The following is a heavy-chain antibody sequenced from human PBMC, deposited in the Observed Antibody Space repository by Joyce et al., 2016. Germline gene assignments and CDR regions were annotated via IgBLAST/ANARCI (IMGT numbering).Heavy chain of an antibody. V-gene: IGHV1-69*04. J-gene: IGHJ3*02. D-gene: IGHD2/OR15-2a*01. Sequence: VQLVQSGAEVKKPGSSVKVSCKVSGGNFYDYTITWVRQAPGQGREWRGRIIPIVGVANYARKCRGRVALTADKSTATAYLELNSLRLDDTAMFFCTRGRIEYSKTFNAYDIWGQGTMVTVSS. CDR2: IIPIVGVA. CDR3: TRGRIEYSKTFNAYDI. CDR1: GGNFYDYT.